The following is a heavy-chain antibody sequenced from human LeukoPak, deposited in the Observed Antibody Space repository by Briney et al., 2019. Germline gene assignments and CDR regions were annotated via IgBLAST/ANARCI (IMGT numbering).Heavy chain of an antibody. D-gene: IGHD3-9*01. CDR3: AKDNLFYDILTGYSHNWFDP. Sequence: PGGSLRPSCAASGFTFSRYWMHWVRQAPGKGLEWVAAISYDGSNKYYADSVKGRFTISRDNSKNTLYLQMNSLRAEDTAVYYCAKDNLFYDILTGYSHNWFDPGGQGTLVTVSS. V-gene: IGHV3-30*18. CDR2: ISYDGSNK. J-gene: IGHJ5*02. CDR1: GFTFSRYW.